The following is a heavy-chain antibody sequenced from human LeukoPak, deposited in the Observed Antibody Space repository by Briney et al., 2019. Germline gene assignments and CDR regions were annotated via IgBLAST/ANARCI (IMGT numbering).Heavy chain of an antibody. CDR3: ARGPYYDFWSGYTNWFDP. J-gene: IGHJ5*02. CDR2: IYYSGST. Sequence: SETLSLTCTVSGGSISSHYWSWIRQPPGKGLEWIGYIYYSGSTNYNPSLKSRVTISVDTSKNQFSLKLSSVTAADTAVYYCARGPYYDFWSGYTNWFDPWGQGTLVTVSS. D-gene: IGHD3-3*01. CDR1: GGSISSHY. V-gene: IGHV4-59*11.